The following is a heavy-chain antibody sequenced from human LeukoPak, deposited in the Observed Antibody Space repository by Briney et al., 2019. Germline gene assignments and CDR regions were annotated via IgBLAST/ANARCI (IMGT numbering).Heavy chain of an antibody. J-gene: IGHJ4*02. Sequence: ASVKVSCKASGYXFTGYYMHWVRQAPGQGLEWMGWINPNSGGTNYAQKFQGRVTMTRDTSISTAYMELSRLRSDDTAVYYCAREDILTGYRFDYWGQGTLVTVSS. V-gene: IGHV1-2*02. CDR3: AREDILTGYRFDY. CDR2: INPNSGGT. D-gene: IGHD3-9*01. CDR1: GYXFTGYY.